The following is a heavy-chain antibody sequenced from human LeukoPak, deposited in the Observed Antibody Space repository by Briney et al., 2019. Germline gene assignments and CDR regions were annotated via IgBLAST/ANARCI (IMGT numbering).Heavy chain of an antibody. D-gene: IGHD2-8*01. CDR3: CTSNPFRLKGIDY. Sequence: GGSLRLSCAASGFTFSSYGMHWVRQAPGKGLEWVAVISYDGSNKYYADSVKGRFTISRDNSKNTLYLQMNSLNSEDTAVYYCCTSNPFRLKGIDYWGQGTLVTVSS. J-gene: IGHJ4*02. CDR1: GFTFSSYG. V-gene: IGHV3-30*03. CDR2: ISYDGSNK.